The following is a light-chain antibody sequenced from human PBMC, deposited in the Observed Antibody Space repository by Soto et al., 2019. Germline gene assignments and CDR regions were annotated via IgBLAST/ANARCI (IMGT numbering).Light chain of an antibody. Sequence: QSVLTQPPSASGTPGQRVTISCSGSSSNIGSNTVNWYQQLPGTAPKLLIYSNNQRPSGVPDRFSGSKSGTSASLAISGLQYEDEADYYCAAWDDGLNAVVFGGGTKVTVL. CDR3: AAWDDGLNAVV. J-gene: IGLJ2*01. V-gene: IGLV1-44*01. CDR1: SSNIGSNT. CDR2: SNN.